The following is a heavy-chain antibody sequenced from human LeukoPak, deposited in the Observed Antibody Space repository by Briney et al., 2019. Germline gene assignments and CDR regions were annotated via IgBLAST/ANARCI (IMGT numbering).Heavy chain of an antibody. Sequence: PSETLSLTCAVYGGSFSGYYWSWIRQPPGKGLEWIGEINHSGSTNYNPSLKSRVTISVDTSKNQFSLKLSSVTAADTAVYYCARDYYYDSSGYYGHGYWGQGTLVTVSS. V-gene: IGHV4-34*01. J-gene: IGHJ4*02. D-gene: IGHD3-22*01. CDR1: GGSFSGYY. CDR3: ARDYYYDSSGYYGHGY. CDR2: INHSGST.